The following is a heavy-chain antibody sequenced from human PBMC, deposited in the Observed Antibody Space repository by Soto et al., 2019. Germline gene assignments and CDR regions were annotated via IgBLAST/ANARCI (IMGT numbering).Heavy chain of an antibody. D-gene: IGHD3-10*01. CDR3: ARDGGFGEFKY. CDR2: IIPAFGTT. V-gene: IGHV1-69*18. CDR1: GDTFSGYP. Sequence: QVQLVQSGAELKKPGSSVKVSCKASGDTFSGYPINWVRQAPGEGLEWMGRIIPAFGTTNDAQRFEGRVIFTADESTNTAYMELRGLVSEDTAVYYCARDGGFGEFKYWGPGTLVTVSS. J-gene: IGHJ4*02.